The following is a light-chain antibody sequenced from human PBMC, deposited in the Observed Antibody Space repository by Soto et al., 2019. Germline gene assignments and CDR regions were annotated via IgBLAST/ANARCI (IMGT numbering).Light chain of an antibody. CDR1: SSNIGSNY. CDR3: ASWDSSLRAGV. Sequence: QSVLTQPPSVSAAPGQKVTISCSGSSSNIGSNYVSWYQQLPGTAPKLLICDNDKRPSGIPGRFSGSKSGPSATLVITGLQTGDEADYYCASWDSSLRAGVFGAGTKLTVL. V-gene: IGLV1-51*01. CDR2: DND. J-gene: IGLJ1*01.